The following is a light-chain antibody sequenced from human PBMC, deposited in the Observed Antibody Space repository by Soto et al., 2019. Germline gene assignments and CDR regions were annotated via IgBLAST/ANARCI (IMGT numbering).Light chain of an antibody. CDR3: SSHTSVNTRV. Sequence: QSALTQPASVSGSPGQSIAISCTGTSSDVGTYDYVSWYQQYPDKAPKLIIYEVTQRPSGVSNRFSGSKSGNTASLTISVLQAEDEADYYCSSHTSVNTRVFGTGTKVTVL. J-gene: IGLJ1*01. V-gene: IGLV2-14*01. CDR1: SSDVGTYDY. CDR2: EVT.